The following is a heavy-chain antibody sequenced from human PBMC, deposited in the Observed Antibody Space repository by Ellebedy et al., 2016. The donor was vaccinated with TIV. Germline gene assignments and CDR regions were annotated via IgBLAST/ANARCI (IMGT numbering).Heavy chain of an antibody. CDR2: LGWNSGNI. Sequence: SLKISCVASGFTFSDYAMSWVRQAPGKGLEWVSGLGWNSGNIAYADSVRGRFTISRDNAKNSLYLQMNSLRTEDTALYYCAKENKIAVDGGMYFDYWGQGTLVTVSS. CDR1: GFTFSDYA. J-gene: IGHJ4*02. CDR3: AKENKIAVDGGMYFDY. V-gene: IGHV3-9*01. D-gene: IGHD6-19*01.